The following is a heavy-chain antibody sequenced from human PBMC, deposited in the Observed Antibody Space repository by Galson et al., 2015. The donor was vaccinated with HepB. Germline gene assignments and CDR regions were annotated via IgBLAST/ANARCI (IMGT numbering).Heavy chain of an antibody. CDR1: GFTFSSYG. CDR2: IWYDGRNE. J-gene: IGHJ6*02. V-gene: IGHV3-33*01. Sequence: SLRLSCAASGFTFSSYGMYWVRQAPGKGLEWVAVIWYDGRNEYYADSVKGRFTISRDNSKNTLYLQMNSLRAEDTAVYYCASLYCSGGSCYSRAFYGMDVWGQGTTVTVSS. D-gene: IGHD2-15*01. CDR3: ASLYCSGGSCYSRAFYGMDV.